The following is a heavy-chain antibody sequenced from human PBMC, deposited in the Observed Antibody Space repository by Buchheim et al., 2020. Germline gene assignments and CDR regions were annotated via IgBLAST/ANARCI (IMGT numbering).Heavy chain of an antibody. CDR2: ISGSGGST. D-gene: IGHD5-18*01. J-gene: IGHJ5*02. CDR3: AIPSAGYSYGLNWFDP. Sequence: EVQLLESGGGLVQPGGSLRLSCAASGFTFSSYAMSWVRQAPGKGLEWVSAISGSGGSTYYADSVKGRFTISRDNSKNTLYLKMNSLRAEDTAVYYCAIPSAGYSYGLNWFDPWGQGTL. V-gene: IGHV3-23*01. CDR1: GFTFSSYA.